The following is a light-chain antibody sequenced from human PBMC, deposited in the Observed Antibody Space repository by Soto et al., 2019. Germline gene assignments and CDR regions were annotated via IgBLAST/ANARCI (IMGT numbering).Light chain of an antibody. CDR2: EVT. J-gene: IGLJ1*01. CDR3: SSYSGTNNDV. V-gene: IGLV2-8*01. Sequence: QSALTQPASVSGSPGQSITISCTGTGSDVGGYKYVSWYQQHPGKAPKLIIYEVTKRPSGVPDRFSGSKSGNTASLTVSGLQAEDEADYYCSSYSGTNNDVFGTGTKLTVL. CDR1: GSDVGGYKY.